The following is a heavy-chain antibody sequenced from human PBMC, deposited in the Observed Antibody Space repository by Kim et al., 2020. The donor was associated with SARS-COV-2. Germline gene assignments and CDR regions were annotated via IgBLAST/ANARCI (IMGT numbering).Heavy chain of an antibody. Sequence: AGSGKGRFTISRDNSKNTLYLQMNSLRAEDTAVYYCARAGSGSYYYGMDVWGQGTTVTVSS. CDR3: ARAGSGSYYYGMDV. J-gene: IGHJ6*02. D-gene: IGHD1-26*01. V-gene: IGHV3-30*01.